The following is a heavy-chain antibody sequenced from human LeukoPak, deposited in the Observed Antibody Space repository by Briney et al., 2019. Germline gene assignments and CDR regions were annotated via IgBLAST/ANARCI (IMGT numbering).Heavy chain of an antibody. Sequence: GGSLRLSCAASGFTFSNYAMSWVRQAPGKGMEWVSAISSTGGSTYHADSVKGRFTISRDDSKNTLYLQMNSLKTEDTAVYYCTTWVPYSNYRGVDYWGQGTLVTVSS. D-gene: IGHD4-11*01. J-gene: IGHJ4*02. CDR1: GFTFSNYA. CDR2: ISSTGGST. CDR3: TTWVPYSNYRGVDY. V-gene: IGHV3-23*01.